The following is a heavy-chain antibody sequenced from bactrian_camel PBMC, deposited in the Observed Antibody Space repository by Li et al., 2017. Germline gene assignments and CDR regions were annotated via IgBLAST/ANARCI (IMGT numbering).Heavy chain of an antibody. J-gene: IGHJ4*01. CDR2: IISNGGSA. D-gene: IGHD6*01. V-gene: IGHV3S1*01. Sequence: HVQLVESGGGLVQPGGSLRLSCAASGFTFSSYWMYWVRQAPGKGLEWVSTIISNGGSAYYADSVKGRFTISQDNAKNSLVLQMNSLLPDDTAMYYCAATTTYLYIGTWSTESQYQYWGQGTQVTVS. CDR1: GFTFSSYW. CDR3: AATTTYLYIGTWSTESQYQY.